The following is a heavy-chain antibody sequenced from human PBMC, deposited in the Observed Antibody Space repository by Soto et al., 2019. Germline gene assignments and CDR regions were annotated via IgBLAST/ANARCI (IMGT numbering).Heavy chain of an antibody. CDR3: ARGPFSSERFLSTGVDY. Sequence: GASVKVSCKASGYTFTSYGISWVRQAPGQGLEWMGWISAYNGNTNYAQKLQGRVTMTTDTSTSTAYMELRSLRSDDTAVYYCARGPFSSERFLSTGVDYWGQGTLVTVSS. D-gene: IGHD3-3*01. J-gene: IGHJ4*02. CDR1: GYTFTSYG. V-gene: IGHV1-18*01. CDR2: ISAYNGNT.